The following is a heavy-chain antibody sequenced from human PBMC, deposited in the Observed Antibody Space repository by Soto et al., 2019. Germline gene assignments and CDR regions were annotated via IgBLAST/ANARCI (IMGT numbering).Heavy chain of an antibody. V-gene: IGHV3-30*18. CDR1: GFTFSSYG. Sequence: QVPLVESGGGVVQPGRSLRLSCAASGFTFSSYGVHWVRQAPGKGLEWVAVISYDGSNKYYADSVKGRFTISRDNSKNTLYLQMNSLRAEDTAVYYCAKGLLWFGEFLSSFDYWGQGTLVTVSS. CDR3: AKGLLWFGEFLSSFDY. J-gene: IGHJ4*02. CDR2: ISYDGSNK. D-gene: IGHD3-10*01.